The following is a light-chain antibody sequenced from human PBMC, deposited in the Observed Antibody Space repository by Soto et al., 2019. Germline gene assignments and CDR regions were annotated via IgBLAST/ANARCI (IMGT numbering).Light chain of an antibody. CDR1: QYINTR. Sequence: EIVLTQSPATLSSFPGDRVTLSCRASQYINTRLAWYQHRPGQAPRLLIYQTSIRAAGIPARFSASGTGTDFTLTISSLQSQDFAVYYCQQYNKWPRTFGQGTKVDIK. CDR3: QQYNKWPRT. J-gene: IGKJ1*01. CDR2: QTS. V-gene: IGKV3D-15*01.